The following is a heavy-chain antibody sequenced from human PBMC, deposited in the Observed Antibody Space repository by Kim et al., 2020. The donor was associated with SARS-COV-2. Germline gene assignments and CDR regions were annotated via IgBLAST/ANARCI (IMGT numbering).Heavy chain of an antibody. D-gene: IGHD3-22*01. CDR2: IYYSGST. Sequence: SQTLSLTCTVSGGSISSYYWSWIRQPPGKGLEWIGYIYYSGSTNYNPSLKSRVTISVDTSKNQFSLKLSSVTAADTAVYYCARVGYDSSGYDWGQGTLVTVSS. J-gene: IGHJ4*02. V-gene: IGHV4-59*01. CDR3: ARVGYDSSGYD. CDR1: GGSISSYY.